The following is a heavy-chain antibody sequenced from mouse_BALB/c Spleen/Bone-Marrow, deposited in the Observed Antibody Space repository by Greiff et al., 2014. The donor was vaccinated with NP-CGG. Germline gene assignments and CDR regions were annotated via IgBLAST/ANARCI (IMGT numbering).Heavy chain of an antibody. CDR1: GFTFSSFG. D-gene: IGHD2-14*01. CDR3: TRWGYAGDYYAMDY. Sequence: EVMLVESGGGLVQPGGSRKLSCAASGFTFSSFGMHWARQAPEKGLEWVAYISSGSSSIYYTDTVKGRFTISRDNPKSTLFLQMTSLRSEDTAIYYCTRWGYAGDYYAMDYWGQGTSVTVSS. CDR2: ISSGSSSI. J-gene: IGHJ4*01. V-gene: IGHV5-17*02.